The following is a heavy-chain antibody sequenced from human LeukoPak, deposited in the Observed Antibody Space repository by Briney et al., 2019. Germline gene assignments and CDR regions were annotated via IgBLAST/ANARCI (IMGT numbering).Heavy chain of an antibody. D-gene: IGHD3-9*01. J-gene: IGHJ4*02. V-gene: IGHV1-24*01. Sequence: ASVKVSCKVSGFTLDELSMHWLRQAPGKGPEWMGGFDPEDGETVYAQKFQDRVTLTEDRSTDIAYMDLSSLRFEDTAVYYCAIGGFDILTGSKKWGQGTLVTVSS. CDR1: GFTLDELS. CDR3: AIGGFDILTGSKK. CDR2: FDPEDGET.